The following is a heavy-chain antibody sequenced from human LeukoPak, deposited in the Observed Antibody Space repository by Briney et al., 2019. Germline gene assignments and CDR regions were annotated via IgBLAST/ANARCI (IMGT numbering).Heavy chain of an antibody. V-gene: IGHV3-21*01. CDR2: ISSSNIYI. J-gene: IGHJ3*01. CDR3: ARGDFSDYGDYVDAFDV. CDR1: GFTFSSYI. D-gene: IGHD4-17*01. Sequence: GGSLRLSCAASGFTFSSYIMNWVRQAPGKGLEWVSSISSSNIYIYYADSVKGRFTISRDNAKNSLYLQMNSLRAEDTAVYYCARGDFSDYGDYVDAFDVWGQGTMVTVSS.